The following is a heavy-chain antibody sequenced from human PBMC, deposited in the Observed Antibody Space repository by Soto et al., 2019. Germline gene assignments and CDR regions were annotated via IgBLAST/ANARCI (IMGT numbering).Heavy chain of an antibody. D-gene: IGHD3-3*01. V-gene: IGHV3-21*01. J-gene: IGHJ4*02. CDR2: ISRSSSYI. CDR1: GFTFSSYS. Sequence: EVQLVESGGGLVKPGGSLRLSCAASGFTFSSYSMNWVRQAPGKGVEWVSSISRSSSYIYYADSVKGRFTISRDNAKNSLYLQMNSLRAEDTAVYYCARDQQLEWLLYGDKRYYFDYWGQGTLVTVSS. CDR3: ARDQQLEWLLYGDKRYYFDY.